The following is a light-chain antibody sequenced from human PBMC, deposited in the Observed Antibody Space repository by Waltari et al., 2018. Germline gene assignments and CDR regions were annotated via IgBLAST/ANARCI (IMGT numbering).Light chain of an antibody. CDR3: QSTDASGSFVV. CDR2: TDT. J-gene: IGLJ2*01. V-gene: IGLV3-25*03. CDR1: ALANQS. Sequence: SSELTQPPSLSVSPGQTARIPCSGDALANQSASWYQQKTGQAPVLVIHTDTERPSGVPERFSGSSSGTTVTLTISAVQAEDEADYYCQSTDASGSFVVFGGGTKLTVL.